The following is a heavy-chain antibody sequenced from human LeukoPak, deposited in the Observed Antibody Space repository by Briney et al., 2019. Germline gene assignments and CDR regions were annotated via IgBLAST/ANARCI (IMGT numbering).Heavy chain of an antibody. CDR2: IYSGGST. V-gene: IGHV3-53*01. CDR1: GFTVSNNY. CDR3: ARHGSGSELFDY. Sequence: GGSLRLSCAASGFTVSNNYMSWVRQAPGKGLEWVSVIYSGGSTYYADSVKGRFTISRDNSKNTLYLQMNSLIAEDTAVYYCARHGSGSELFDYWGQGTLVTVSS. J-gene: IGHJ4*02. D-gene: IGHD3-10*01.